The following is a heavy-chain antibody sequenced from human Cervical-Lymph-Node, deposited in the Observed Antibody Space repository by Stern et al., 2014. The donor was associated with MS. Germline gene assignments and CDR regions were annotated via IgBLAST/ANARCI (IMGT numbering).Heavy chain of an antibody. CDR3: ATEQLPNSQEYYFDY. CDR2: ISYDGSNK. V-gene: IGHV3-30*03. D-gene: IGHD6-13*01. J-gene: IGHJ4*02. Sequence: QVQLVESGGGVVQPGRSLRLSCAASGFPFSSYGMHWVRPAPGKGLEWGAVISYDGSNKYYADSVKGRFTISRDNSKNTLYLQMNSLRAEDTAVYYCATEQLPNSQEYYFDYWGQGTLVTVSS. CDR1: GFPFSSYG.